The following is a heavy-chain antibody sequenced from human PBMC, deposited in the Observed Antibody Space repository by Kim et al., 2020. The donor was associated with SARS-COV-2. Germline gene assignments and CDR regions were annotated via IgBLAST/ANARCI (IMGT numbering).Heavy chain of an antibody. J-gene: IGHJ4*02. CDR2: IYYSGST. CDR3: ARSNYDFWSGPHDY. V-gene: IGHV4-59*13. Sequence: SETLSLTCTVSGGSISSYYWSWIRQPPGKGLEWIGYIYYSGSTNYNPSLKSRVTISVDTSKNQFSLKLSSVTAADTAVYYCARSNYDFWSGPHDYWGQGTLVTVSS. D-gene: IGHD3-3*01. CDR1: GGSISSYY.